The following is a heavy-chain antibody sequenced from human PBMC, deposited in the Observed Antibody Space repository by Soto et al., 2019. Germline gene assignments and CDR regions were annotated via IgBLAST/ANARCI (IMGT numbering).Heavy chain of an antibody. CDR2: IIPIFGTA. V-gene: IGHV1-69*01. D-gene: IGHD5-18*01. Sequence: KVCCEASAGTFRSYYISWVRQAPGQGLEWMGGIIPIFGTANYAQKFQGRVTITADESTSTAYMELSSLRSEDTAVYYCARAGYSYDADYWGQGTLVPVSS. CDR3: ARAGYSYDADY. CDR1: AGTFRSYY. J-gene: IGHJ4*02.